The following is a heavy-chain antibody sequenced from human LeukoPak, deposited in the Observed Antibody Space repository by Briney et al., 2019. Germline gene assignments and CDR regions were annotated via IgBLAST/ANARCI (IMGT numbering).Heavy chain of an antibody. V-gene: IGHV3-15*01. Sequence: GGSLRLSCAASGFTVSSNYMSWVRQAPGKGMEWVGRIKSETDGGTTDFPAHVKGRFSITREASKDTLYLQMSALRIDDTAVYFCTAAPRFTDFADSWGQGTLVTVST. D-gene: IGHD2-15*01. CDR1: GFTVSSNY. CDR2: IKSETDGGTT. CDR3: TAAPRFTDFADS. J-gene: IGHJ4*02.